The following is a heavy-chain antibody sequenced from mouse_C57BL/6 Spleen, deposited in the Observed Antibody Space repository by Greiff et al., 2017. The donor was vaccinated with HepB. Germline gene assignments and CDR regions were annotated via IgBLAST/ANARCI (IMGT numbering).Heavy chain of an antibody. Sequence: VQLQQSGAELVKPGASVKLSCKASGYTFTSYWMQWVKQRPGQGLEWIGEIDPSDSYTNYNQKFKGKATLTVDTSSSTAYRQLSSLTSEDSAVYYWARRGGTGLAYGGQGTLVTVSA. CDR2: IDPSDSYT. CDR3: ARRGGTGLAY. J-gene: IGHJ3*01. D-gene: IGHD3-3*01. V-gene: IGHV1-50*01. CDR1: GYTFTSYW.